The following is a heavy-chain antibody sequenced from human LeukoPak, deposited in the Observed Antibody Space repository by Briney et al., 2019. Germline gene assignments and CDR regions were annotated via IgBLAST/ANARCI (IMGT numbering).Heavy chain of an antibody. CDR1: GFTFSSYS. V-gene: IGHV3-21*01. Sequence: GGSLRLSCAASGFTFSSYSMNWVRQAPGKGLEWVSSISSSSSYIYYADSVKGRFTISRDNAKNSLYLQMNSLRAEDTAVYYCARDIGDSYGYWKGMNDYWGQGTLVTVSS. CDR2: ISSSSSYI. CDR3: ARDIGDSYGYWKGMNDY. D-gene: IGHD5-18*01. J-gene: IGHJ4*02.